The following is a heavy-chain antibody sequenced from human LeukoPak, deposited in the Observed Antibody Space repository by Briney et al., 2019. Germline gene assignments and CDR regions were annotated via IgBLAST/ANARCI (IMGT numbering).Heavy chain of an antibody. CDR3: ARSRLEPYSFDY. CDR1: GFTFSSYA. V-gene: IGHV3-23*01. Sequence: GGSLRLSCAASGFTFSSYAMSWVRQAPGKGLEWVSAISGSGGSTYYADSVKGRFTISRDNSKNTLYLQMNSLRAEDTAVYYCARSRLEPYSFDYWGQGTLVTVSS. CDR2: ISGSGGST. J-gene: IGHJ4*02.